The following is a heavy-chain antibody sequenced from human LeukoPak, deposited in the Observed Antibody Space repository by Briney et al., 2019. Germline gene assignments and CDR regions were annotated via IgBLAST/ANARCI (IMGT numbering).Heavy chain of an antibody. Sequence: PSETLSLTCTVSGGSISSYYWSWIRQPPGKGLEWIGYIYYSGSTNYNPSLKSRVTISVDTSKSHFSLKLISVTAADTVVYYCARDLYGGNLNYFDYRGQGTLVTVSS. J-gene: IGHJ4*02. CDR1: GGSISSYY. V-gene: IGHV4-59*01. CDR3: ARDLYGGNLNYFDY. CDR2: IYYSGST. D-gene: IGHD4-23*01.